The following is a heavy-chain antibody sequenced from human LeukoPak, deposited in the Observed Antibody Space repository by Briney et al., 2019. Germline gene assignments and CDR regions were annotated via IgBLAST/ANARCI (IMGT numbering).Heavy chain of an antibody. CDR1: GFTFSSYA. V-gene: IGHV3-23*01. CDR3: ARDGAPQRYCSGGSCYAEHNWFDP. J-gene: IGHJ5*02. CDR2: ISGSGGST. D-gene: IGHD2-15*01. Sequence: GGSLRLSCAASGFTFSSYAMSWVRQAPGKGLEWVSAISGSGGSTYYADSVKGRFTISRDNSKNTLYLQMNSLRAEDTAVYYCARDGAPQRYCSGGSCYAEHNWFDPWGQGTLVTVSS.